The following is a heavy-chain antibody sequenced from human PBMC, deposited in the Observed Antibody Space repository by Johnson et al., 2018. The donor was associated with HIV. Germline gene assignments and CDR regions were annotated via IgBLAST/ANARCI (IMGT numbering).Heavy chain of an antibody. CDR3: ARGRRVGILVVTERFDAFDI. V-gene: IGHV3-30*04. J-gene: IGHJ3*02. D-gene: IGHD2-21*02. CDR2: ISSDGSNK. Sequence: QVQLVESGGGVVQPGRSLRLSCAASGFTFSTYAMHGVRQATGKGLEWVAVISSDGSNKYYADSVKGRFNISRDTSNNTLYLQLNSLRAEETVVYSVARGRRVGILVVTERFDAFDIWGQGTMVTVSS. CDR1: GFTFSTYA.